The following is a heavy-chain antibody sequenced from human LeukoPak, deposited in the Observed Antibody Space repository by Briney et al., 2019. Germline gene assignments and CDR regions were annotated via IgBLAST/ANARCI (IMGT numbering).Heavy chain of an antibody. CDR1: GFTFSGYA. CDR2: IRSKANSYAT. Sequence: GGSLRLSCAASGFTFSGYAMHWVRQASGKGREWVGRIRSKANSYATAYAASVKGRFTISRDDSKNTAYLQMNSLKTEDTAVYYCTRRESVGVWGKGTTVTVSS. V-gene: IGHV3-73*01. CDR3: TRRESVGV. J-gene: IGHJ6*04.